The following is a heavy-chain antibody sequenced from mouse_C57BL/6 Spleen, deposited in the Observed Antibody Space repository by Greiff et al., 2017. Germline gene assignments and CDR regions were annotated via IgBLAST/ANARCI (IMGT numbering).Heavy chain of an antibody. CDR1: GFSLTSYG. J-gene: IGHJ3*01. CDR3: ARNSYDGYCWFAY. CDR2: IWSGGST. D-gene: IGHD2-3*01. Sequence: QVQLQQSGPGLVQPSQSLSITCTVSGFSLTSYGVHWVRQSPGKGLEWLGVIWSGGSTDYNAAFISRLSISKDNSKSQVFFKMNSLQADDTAIYYCARNSYDGYCWFAYWGQGTLVTVSA. V-gene: IGHV2-2*01.